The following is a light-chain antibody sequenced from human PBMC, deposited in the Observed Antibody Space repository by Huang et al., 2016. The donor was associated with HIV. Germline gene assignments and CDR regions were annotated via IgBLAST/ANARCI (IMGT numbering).Light chain of an antibody. Sequence: ETVLTQSPGILSLSPGERATLSCRASQRVSTDYVAWYQQKPGQAPRLLIHGATVRATGIPDRFSGSVSGTDFTLTINRLEPEDFALYYCQQYGNSPLTFGGGTEVEIK. CDR3: QQYGNSPLT. CDR1: QRVSTDY. V-gene: IGKV3-20*01. CDR2: GAT. J-gene: IGKJ4*01.